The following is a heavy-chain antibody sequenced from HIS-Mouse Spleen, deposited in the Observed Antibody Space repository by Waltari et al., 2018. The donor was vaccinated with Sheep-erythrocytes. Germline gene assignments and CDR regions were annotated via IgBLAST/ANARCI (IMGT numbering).Heavy chain of an antibody. Sequence: EVQLLESGGGLVQPGGSLRLSCAASGFTFSSYWLSWVRQAPGKGLEWVANKKQDGSEKYYVDSVKGRFTISRDNAKNSLYLQMNSLRAEDTAVYYCARAVAGTPDAFDIWGQGTMVTVSS. D-gene: IGHD1-7*01. V-gene: IGHV3-7*01. CDR1: GFTFSSYW. J-gene: IGHJ3*02. CDR2: KKQDGSEK. CDR3: ARAVAGTPDAFDI.